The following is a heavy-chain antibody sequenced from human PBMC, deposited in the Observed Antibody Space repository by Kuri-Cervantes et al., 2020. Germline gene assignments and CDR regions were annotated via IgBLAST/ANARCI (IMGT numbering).Heavy chain of an antibody. CDR1: GYTFTSYD. CDR3: ARDGLYHYDY. Sequence: ASVKVSCKASGYTFTSYDINWVRQATGQGLEWMGWMNPNSGNTGYAQKFQGRVTMTTDTSTSTAYMEVRSLRSDDTAVYYCARDGLYHYDYWGQGTLVTVSS. D-gene: IGHD3-16*01. CDR2: MNPNSGNT. J-gene: IGHJ4*02. V-gene: IGHV1-8*02.